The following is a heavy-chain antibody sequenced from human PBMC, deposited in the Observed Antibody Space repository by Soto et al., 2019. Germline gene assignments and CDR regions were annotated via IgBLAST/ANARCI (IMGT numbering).Heavy chain of an antibody. J-gene: IGHJ4*02. CDR1: GYSFTDSY. V-gene: IGHV1-2*04. D-gene: IGHD3-22*01. CDR3: AKGKFYGSTGYYLDY. Sequence: GASVKVSCKASGYSFTDSYMHWVRQAPGQGLEWMGWINPNSGGTNYAQNFQGWVTMTRDTSISTAYMELSRLRSDDTAIYYCAKGKFYGSTGYYLDYWGQGTLVTVSS. CDR2: INPNSGGT.